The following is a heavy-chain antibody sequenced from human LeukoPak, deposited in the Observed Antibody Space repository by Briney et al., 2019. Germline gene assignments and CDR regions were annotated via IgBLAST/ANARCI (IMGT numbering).Heavy chain of an antibody. CDR3: AKDGFERGDDTDYMDV. J-gene: IGHJ6*03. D-gene: IGHD3-22*01. V-gene: IGHV4-59*12. CDR2: IYYSGST. CDR1: GGSISSYY. Sequence: NPSETLSLTCTVSGGSISSYYWSWIRQPPGKGLEWIGYIYYSGSTNYNPSLKSRVTISVDTSKNQFSLKLSSVTAADTAVYYCAKDGFERGDDTDYMDVWGKGTTVTVSS.